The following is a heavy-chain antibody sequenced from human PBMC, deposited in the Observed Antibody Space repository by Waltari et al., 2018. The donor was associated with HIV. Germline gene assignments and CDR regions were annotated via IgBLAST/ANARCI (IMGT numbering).Heavy chain of an antibody. CDR2: INQSGRT. Sequence: QVQLQQWGAGRLKPSETLSLTCAVYGGSFSGYYWSWIRQPPGKGQEWIGEINQSGRTNYNPSLKSRVTISADTSKNQFSLKVNSVTAADTAVYYCARGEEGYSGYDLSWFDTWGQGTLVTVSS. V-gene: IGHV4-34*01. CDR3: ARGEEGYSGYDLSWFDT. J-gene: IGHJ5*02. CDR1: GGSFSGYY. D-gene: IGHD5-12*01.